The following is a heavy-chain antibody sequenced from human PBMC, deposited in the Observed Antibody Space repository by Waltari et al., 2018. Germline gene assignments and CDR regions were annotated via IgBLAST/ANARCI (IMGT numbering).Heavy chain of an antibody. V-gene: IGHV3-7*01. Sequence: EVQLVESGGGLVQPGGSLRLSCAASGFTFSSSWMSWVRQAQGKGLEWVANIKQDGSEKYYVDSVKGRFTISRDNAKNSLYLQMNSLRAEGTAVYYCARDREEYFQHWGQGTLVTVSS. CDR1: GFTFSSSW. J-gene: IGHJ1*01. CDR2: IKQDGSEK. CDR3: ARDREEYFQH.